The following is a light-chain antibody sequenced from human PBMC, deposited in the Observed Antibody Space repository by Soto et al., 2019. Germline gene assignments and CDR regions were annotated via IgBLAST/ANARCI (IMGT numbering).Light chain of an antibody. CDR3: QTWGTGYWV. V-gene: IGLV4-69*01. CDR2: LSSDGSH. Sequence: QPVLTQSPSASASLGASVKLTCTLSSGHSSYAIAWHQQQPGKGPRYLMSLSSDGSHNKGDGIPDRFSGSSSGAERYLTISSLQSEDEADYYCQTWGTGYWVFGGGTKLTVL. J-gene: IGLJ3*02. CDR1: SGHSSYA.